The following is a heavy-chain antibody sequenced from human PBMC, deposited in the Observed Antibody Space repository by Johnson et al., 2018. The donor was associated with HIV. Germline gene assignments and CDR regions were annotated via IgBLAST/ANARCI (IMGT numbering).Heavy chain of an antibody. CDR2: ISYDGSNK. V-gene: IGHV3-30*18. CDR1: GFTFSSYD. CDR3: AKDQFPAYSNSLFPDAFDI. D-gene: IGHD6-6*01. Sequence: QVQLVESGGGLVQPGGSLRLSCAASGFTFSSYDMHWVRQPPGKGLEWVAVISYDGSNKYYLDSVKGRFTIPRDNSKNTLYLQMNSLRAEDTAVYYCAKDQFPAYSNSLFPDAFDIWGQGTMVTVSS. J-gene: IGHJ3*02.